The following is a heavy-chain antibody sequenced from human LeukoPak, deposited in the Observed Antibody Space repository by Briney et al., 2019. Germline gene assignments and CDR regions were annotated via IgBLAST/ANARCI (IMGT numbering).Heavy chain of an antibody. CDR2: IISDGTVT. CDR1: GFTFSSYW. Sequence: GGSLRLSCAASGFTFSSYWMHWVRQAPGKGLVWVSRIISDGTVTDYADSVKGRFTISRDNAKNTLYLQMNSLRAEDTAVYYCVRDTSLYSGGYYFQPDYWGQGTLVTVSS. J-gene: IGHJ4*02. D-gene: IGHD3-3*01. V-gene: IGHV3-74*01. CDR3: VRDTSLYSGGYYFQPDY.